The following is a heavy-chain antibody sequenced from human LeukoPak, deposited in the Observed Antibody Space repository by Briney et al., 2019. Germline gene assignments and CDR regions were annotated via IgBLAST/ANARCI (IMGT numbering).Heavy chain of an antibody. J-gene: IGHJ3*02. D-gene: IGHD3-22*01. CDR1: GFIFSSYG. CDR2: ISYDGSNK. Sequence: PGGSLRLSCAASGFIFSSYGMHWVRQAPGKGLEWVAVISYDGSNKYYADSVKGRFTISRDNSKNTLYLQMNSLRAEDTAVYYCAKARGLIGGAFDIWGQGTMVTVSS. V-gene: IGHV3-30*18. CDR3: AKARGLIGGAFDI.